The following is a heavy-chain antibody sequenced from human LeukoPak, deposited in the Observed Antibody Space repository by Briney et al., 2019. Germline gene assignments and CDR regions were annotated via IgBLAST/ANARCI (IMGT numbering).Heavy chain of an antibody. CDR2: INPITGTT. CDR1: GYTFTNYF. CDR3: ARGYYDDY. J-gene: IGHJ4*02. V-gene: IGHV1-46*01. Sequence: ASVKVSCKASGYTFTNYFMHWVRQAPGQGLEWMGIINPITGTTTYAQKFQGRVTMTRDTSTGTVYMELSSLRSEDTAVYYCARGYYDDYWGQGTLVTVSS.